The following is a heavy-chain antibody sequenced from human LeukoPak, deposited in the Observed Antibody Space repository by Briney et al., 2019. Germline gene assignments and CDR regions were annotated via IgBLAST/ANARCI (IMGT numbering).Heavy chain of an antibody. Sequence: ASVKVCCKASGRTCSSYASSWVRQAPVQGREWMGRSSPIFGTANYAQNFHGRVTITTDESTGTADMELSRLRSEDTAVYYCARERETDYDILTGYWRYFDYWGQGTQATVSS. CDR1: GRTCSSYA. D-gene: IGHD3-9*01. CDR2: SSPIFGTA. V-gene: IGHV1-69*05. CDR3: ARERETDYDILTGYWRYFDY. J-gene: IGHJ4*02.